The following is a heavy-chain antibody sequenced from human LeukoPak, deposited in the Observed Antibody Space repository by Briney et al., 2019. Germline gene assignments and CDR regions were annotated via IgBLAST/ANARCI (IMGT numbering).Heavy chain of an antibody. J-gene: IGHJ4*01. Sequence: GGSLTLSCAASGFTFSSCTMNWVPQAPGRGREWLSSIAGSSGYISYADSVKGRFTISRDNAKKFLYLKMTSLTAEDTAVYYCARDRGAYCGGDCYLGFDYWGRGTLVTVSS. CDR1: GFTFSSCT. V-gene: IGHV3-21*01. CDR2: IAGSSGYI. D-gene: IGHD2-21*02. CDR3: ARDRGAYCGGDCYLGFDY.